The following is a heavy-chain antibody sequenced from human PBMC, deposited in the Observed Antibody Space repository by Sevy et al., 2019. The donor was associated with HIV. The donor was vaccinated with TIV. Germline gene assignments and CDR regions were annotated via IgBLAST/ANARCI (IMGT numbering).Heavy chain of an antibody. D-gene: IGHD3-22*01. CDR2: ISYDGSYT. Sequence: GGSPRLSCAASGFTFSSYTMHWVRQTPGKGLEWVAHISYDGSYTSYADSVKGRFTISRDNSKNTLYLQLNSLRTEDTAVYYCEAYFYDTRGYFDYWGQGTLVTVSS. CDR3: EAYFYDTRGYFDY. V-gene: IGHV3-30-3*01. CDR1: GFTFSSYT. J-gene: IGHJ4*02.